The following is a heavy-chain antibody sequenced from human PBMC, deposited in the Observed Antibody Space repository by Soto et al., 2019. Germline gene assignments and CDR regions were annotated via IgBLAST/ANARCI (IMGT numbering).Heavy chain of an antibody. CDR1: GFTFSNYG. D-gene: IGHD4-17*01. CDR3: ARGGYGDSHAEYFQH. J-gene: IGHJ1*01. CDR2: ISYDGSSK. Sequence: QVQLVESGGGVVQPGRSLRLSCAASGFTFSNYGMHWVRQAPGKGLEWGALISYDGSSKDYADSVKGRFTISRDNSKSTLFVQMNSLRVEETAVYYCARGGYGDSHAEYFQHWGQGTLVTVSS. V-gene: IGHV3-30-3*01.